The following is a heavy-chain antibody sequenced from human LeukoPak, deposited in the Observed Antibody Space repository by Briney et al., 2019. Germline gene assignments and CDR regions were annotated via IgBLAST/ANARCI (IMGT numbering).Heavy chain of an antibody. D-gene: IGHD5-12*01. CDR3: AKDKGIRKWLRFEVGVTDY. J-gene: IGHJ4*02. Sequence: PGGSLRLSCAASGFTFSSYGMSWVRQAPGKGLEWVSAISGSGGSTYYADSVKGRFTISRDNSKNTLYLQMNSLRAEDTAVYYCAKDKGIRKWLRFEVGVTDYWGQGTLVTVSS. CDR1: GFTFSSYG. CDR2: ISGSGGST. V-gene: IGHV3-23*01.